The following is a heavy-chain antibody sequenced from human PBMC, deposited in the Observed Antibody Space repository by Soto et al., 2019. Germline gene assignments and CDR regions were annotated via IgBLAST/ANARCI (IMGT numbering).Heavy chain of an antibody. J-gene: IGHJ2*01. D-gene: IGHD4-17*01. CDR2: TYFSGST. V-gene: IGHV4-39*07. CDR3: AREIIPLTTDWYFDL. Sequence: SETLSLTCTVSGDSVTSTTYYWGWIRQPPGKGLEWIGCTYFSGSTYYNPSLKSRISISVDTSKNQFSLRLTSVTAADTAVYYCAREIIPLTTDWYFDLWGRGTLVTVSS. CDR1: GDSVTSTTYY.